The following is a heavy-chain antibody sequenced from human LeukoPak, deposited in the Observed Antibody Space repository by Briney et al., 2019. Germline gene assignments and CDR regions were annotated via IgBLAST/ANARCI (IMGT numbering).Heavy chain of an antibody. V-gene: IGHV3-23*01. CDR1: GFTFSTYG. Sequence: GGSLRLSCAASGFTFSTYGMAWVRQVPGNRLEWVSSIGATGGLISYADSVKGRFTVSSSEKTFYLQMNSLRAEDTAVYFCAAKILGSAPFDFWGQGTLVTVSA. CDR2: IGATGGLI. CDR3: AAKILGSAPFDF. J-gene: IGHJ4*02. D-gene: IGHD3-10*01.